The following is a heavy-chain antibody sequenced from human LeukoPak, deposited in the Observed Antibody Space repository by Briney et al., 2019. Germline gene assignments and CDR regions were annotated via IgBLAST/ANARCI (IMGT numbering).Heavy chain of an antibody. D-gene: IGHD3-10*01. V-gene: IGHV1-24*01. J-gene: IGHJ3*02. CDR2: FDPEDGET. CDR1: GYTFTSYG. CDR3: AGITMVRGVIIDAFDI. Sequence: ASVKVSCKASGYTFTSYGISWVRQAPGKGLEWMGGFDPEDGETIYAQKFQGRVTMTEDTSTDTAYMELSSLRSEDTAVYYCAGITMVRGVIIDAFDIWGQGTMVTVSS.